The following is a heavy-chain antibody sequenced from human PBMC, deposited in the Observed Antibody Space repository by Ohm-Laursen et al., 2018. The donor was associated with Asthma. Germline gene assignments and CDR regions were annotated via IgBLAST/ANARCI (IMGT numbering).Heavy chain of an antibody. V-gene: IGHV3-53*01. Sequence: SLRLSCTASGFTVSTNYMSWVRQAPGKGLEWVSVIYSGGSTYYSDSVKGRFTISRDHSKNTLYLQMNSLRAEDSAVYYCARDTSGSSIDYWGQGTLVTVSS. D-gene: IGHD1-26*01. CDR2: IYSGGST. CDR1: GFTVSTNY. J-gene: IGHJ4*02. CDR3: ARDTSGSSIDY.